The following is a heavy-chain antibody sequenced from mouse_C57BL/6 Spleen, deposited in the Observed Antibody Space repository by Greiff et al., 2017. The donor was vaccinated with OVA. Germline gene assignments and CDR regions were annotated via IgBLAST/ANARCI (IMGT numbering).Heavy chain of an antibody. D-gene: IGHD2-4*01. Sequence: VQLQQSGAELVRPGASVKLSCTASGFNIKDDYMHWVKQRPEQGLEWIGWIDPENGDTEYASKFQGKATITADTSSNTAYLQLSSLTSEDTAVYYCTRDYEGAWFAYWGQGTLVTVSA. CDR3: TRDYEGAWFAY. J-gene: IGHJ3*01. V-gene: IGHV14-4*01. CDR1: GFNIKDDY. CDR2: IDPENGDT.